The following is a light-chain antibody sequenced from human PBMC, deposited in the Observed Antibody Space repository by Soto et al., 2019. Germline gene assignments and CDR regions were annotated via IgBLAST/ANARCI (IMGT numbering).Light chain of an antibody. CDR2: SNS. J-gene: IGLJ2*01. CDR1: SSNIGSNT. Sequence: QSVLTQPPSASGTPGQRVTISCSGSSSNIGSNTVAWYQQLPGTAPKLLMYSNSQRPSGVPDRFSGSKSGTSVSLAISGLQSEYEADYYCAAWDDSLTGLVFGGGTKLTVL. CDR3: AAWDDSLTGLV. V-gene: IGLV1-44*01.